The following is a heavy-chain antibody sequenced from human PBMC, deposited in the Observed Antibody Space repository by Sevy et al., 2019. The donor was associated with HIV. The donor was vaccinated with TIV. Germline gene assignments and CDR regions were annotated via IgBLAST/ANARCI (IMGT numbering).Heavy chain of an antibody. CDR2: TYYSGST. D-gene: IGHD2-15*01. CDR3: GRGGSLWWGVDV. CDR1: SASITSYY. Sequence: SETLSLTCTVSSASITSYYYSWIRQPPGKGLEWIAYTYYSGSTNYNPSLKSRVTISIDTSKNQLSLKLSSVTAADTAVYYCGRGGSLWWGVDVWGKGTTVTVSS. J-gene: IGHJ6*04. V-gene: IGHV4-59*01.